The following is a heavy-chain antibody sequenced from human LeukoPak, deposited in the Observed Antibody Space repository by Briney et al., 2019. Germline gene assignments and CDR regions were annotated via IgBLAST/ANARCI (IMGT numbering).Heavy chain of an antibody. J-gene: IGHJ4*02. V-gene: IGHV3-23*01. D-gene: IGHD6-19*01. CDR1: GFTFSSYA. Sequence: GGSLRLSCAASGFTFSSYAMSWVRQAPGKGLEWVSIISGSGGSTYYADSVKGRFTISRDNSKNTLYLQMNSLRAGDTAVYYCAKGGSGWPFDYWGQGTLVTVSS. CDR3: AKGGSGWPFDY. CDR2: ISGSGGST.